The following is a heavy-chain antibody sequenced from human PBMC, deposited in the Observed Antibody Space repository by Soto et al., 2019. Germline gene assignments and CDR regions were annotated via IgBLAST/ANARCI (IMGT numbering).Heavy chain of an antibody. CDR2: ISANNRTI. V-gene: IGHV3-48*02. CDR3: AIDFAWAFDY. D-gene: IGHD1-26*01. CDR1: GFTFSSYS. Sequence: EVQLVESGGGLVQPGGSLRLSCVASGFTFSSYSMNWVRQAPGKGLEWVSYISANNRTIHYADSVRGRFTVSRDNAKNSLYLQMSSLRDEDTAVYYCAIDFAWAFDYWGQGTLLTVSP. J-gene: IGHJ4*02.